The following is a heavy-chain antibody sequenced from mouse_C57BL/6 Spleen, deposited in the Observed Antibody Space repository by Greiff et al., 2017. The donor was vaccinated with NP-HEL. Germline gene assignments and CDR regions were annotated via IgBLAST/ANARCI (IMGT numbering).Heavy chain of an antibody. J-gene: IGHJ1*03. V-gene: IGHV10-1*01. CDR2: IRSKSNNYAT. D-gene: IGHD1-2*01. CDR1: GFSFNTYA. CDR3: VRATVGGDWYFDV. Sequence: EVKLMESGGGLVQPKGSLKLSCAASGFSFNTYAMNWVRQAPGKGLEWVARIRSKSNNYATYYADSVKDRFTISRDDSESMLDLQMNNLKTEDTAMDYCVRATVGGDWYFDVWGTGTTVTVSS.